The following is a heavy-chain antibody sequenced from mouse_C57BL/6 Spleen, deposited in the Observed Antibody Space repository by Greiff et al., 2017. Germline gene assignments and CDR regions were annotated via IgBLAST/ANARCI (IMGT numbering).Heavy chain of an antibody. V-gene: IGHV1-64*01. D-gene: IGHD1-1*01. CDR2: IHPNSGST. CDR3: ARPGSSHAWFAY. J-gene: IGHJ3*01. Sequence: QVQLQQPGAELVKPGASVKLSCKASGYTFTSYWMHWVKQRPGQGLEWIGMIHPNSGSTNYNEKFKSKATLTVDKSSSTAYMQLSSLTSEDSAVYYCARPGSSHAWFAYWGQGTLVTGSA. CDR1: GYTFTSYW.